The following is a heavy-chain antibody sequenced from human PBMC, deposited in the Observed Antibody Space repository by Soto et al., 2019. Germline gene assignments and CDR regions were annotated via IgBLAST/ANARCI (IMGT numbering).Heavy chain of an antibody. Sequence: ASVKVSCKASGYTFTSYDINWVRQATGQGLEWMGWMNPNSGNTGYAQNFQGRVTMTRNTSISTAYMELSSLRSEDTAVYYRARVKSYDILTGYSTWFDPWGQGTLVTVSS. CDR2: MNPNSGNT. J-gene: IGHJ5*02. CDR1: GYTFTSYD. D-gene: IGHD3-9*01. V-gene: IGHV1-8*01. CDR3: ARVKSYDILTGYSTWFDP.